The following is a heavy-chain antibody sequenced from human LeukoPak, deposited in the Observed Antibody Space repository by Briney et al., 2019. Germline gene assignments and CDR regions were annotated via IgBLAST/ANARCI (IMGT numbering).Heavy chain of an antibody. CDR2: INSDGSST. J-gene: IGHJ4*02. V-gene: IGHV3-74*01. CDR3: ARVWYSSTWCIDH. Sequence: PGGSLRLSCAASGFTFSSHWMHWVRQAPGEGLVWVSRINSDGSSTNYADSVKGRFTISRDNAKNTLYLQMNSLRAEDTAVYYCARVWYSSTWCIDHWGQGTLVTVSS. CDR1: GFTFSSHW. D-gene: IGHD6-13*01.